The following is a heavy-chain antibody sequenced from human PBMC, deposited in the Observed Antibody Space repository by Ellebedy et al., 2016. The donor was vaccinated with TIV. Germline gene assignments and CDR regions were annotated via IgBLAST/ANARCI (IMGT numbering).Heavy chain of an antibody. Sequence: SETLSLTCTVSGGSISSSSYYWGWIRQPPGKGLEWIGSIYYSGSTYYNPSLKSRVTISVDTSKNQFSLKLSSVTAADTAVYYCARGLSDYGDFALDNWGQGALVTVSS. J-gene: IGHJ4*02. CDR1: GGSISSSSYY. CDR2: IYYSGST. CDR3: ARGLSDYGDFALDN. D-gene: IGHD4-17*01. V-gene: IGHV4-39*07.